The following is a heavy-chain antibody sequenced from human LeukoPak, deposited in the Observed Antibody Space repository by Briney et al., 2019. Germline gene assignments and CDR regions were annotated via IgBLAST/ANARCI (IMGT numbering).Heavy chain of an antibody. V-gene: IGHV3-23*01. D-gene: IGHD5-24*01. CDR1: GFTFSSYA. J-gene: IGHJ3*02. CDR3: ARAARDGYNYNAFDI. Sequence: PGRSLRLSCAASGFTFSSYAMSWVRQAPGKGQEWVSAISGSGGSTYYADSVKGRFTISRDNSKDTLYLQMNSLRAEDTAVYYCARAARDGYNYNAFDIWGQGTMVTVSS. CDR2: ISGSGGST.